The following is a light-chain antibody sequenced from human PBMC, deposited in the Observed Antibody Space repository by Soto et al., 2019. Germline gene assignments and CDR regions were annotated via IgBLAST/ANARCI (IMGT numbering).Light chain of an antibody. Sequence: DIQMTQSPSTLSASVGDRVTITCRASQSISTYLAWYQQKPGKAPKLLIYKASSLESGVPSRFSGSGSGTEFTLSISSLQPDDFATYFCQQYNSYSVTFGGGTTVEI. CDR3: QQYNSYSVT. CDR1: QSISTY. CDR2: KAS. V-gene: IGKV1-5*03. J-gene: IGKJ4*01.